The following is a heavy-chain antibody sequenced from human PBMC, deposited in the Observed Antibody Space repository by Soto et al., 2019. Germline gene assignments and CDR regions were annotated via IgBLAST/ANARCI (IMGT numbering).Heavy chain of an antibody. CDR1: GGTFSSYA. V-gene: IGHV1-69*13. CDR3: ARDHYYHSSGYYFFDY. J-gene: IGHJ4*02. Sequence: SVKVSCKASGGTFSSYAISWVRQAPGQGLEWMGGIIPIFGTANYAQKFQGRVTITADESTSTAYMELSSLRSEDTAVYYCARDHYYHSSGYYFFDYWGQGTLVTVSS. CDR2: IIPIFGTA. D-gene: IGHD3-22*01.